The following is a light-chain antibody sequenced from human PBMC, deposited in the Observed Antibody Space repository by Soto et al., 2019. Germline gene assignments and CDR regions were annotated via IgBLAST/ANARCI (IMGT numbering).Light chain of an antibody. CDR2: DNN. CDR1: SSNIENNY. V-gene: IGLV1-51*01. J-gene: IGLJ3*02. CDR3: GAWDGSVSSVV. Sequence: QSVLTQPPSVSAAPGQKVTISCSGSSSNIENNYVSWYQQLPGTAPKLLIYDNNKRPSGIPDRFSGSKSGTSATLGITGLQTGDEADYYCGAWDGSVSSVVFGGGTKVTVL.